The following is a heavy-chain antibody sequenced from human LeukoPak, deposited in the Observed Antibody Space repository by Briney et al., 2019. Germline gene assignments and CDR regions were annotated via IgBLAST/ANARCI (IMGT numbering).Heavy chain of an antibody. CDR3: ARVGLSSGWSDYYYMDV. J-gene: IGHJ6*03. V-gene: IGHV1-2*02. CDR1: GYTFTGYY. Sequence: VASVKVSCKASGYTFTGYYMHWVRQAPGQGLEWMGWINPNSGGTNYAQKFQGRVTMTRDMSISTAYMELSRLRSDDTAVYYCARVGLSSGWSDYYYMDVWGKGTTVTVSS. D-gene: IGHD6-19*01. CDR2: INPNSGGT.